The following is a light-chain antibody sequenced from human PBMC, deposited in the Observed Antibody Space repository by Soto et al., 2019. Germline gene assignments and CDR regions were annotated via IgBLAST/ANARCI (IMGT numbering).Light chain of an antibody. CDR3: QQYITFAT. V-gene: IGKV1-5*03. Sequence: IQLTQSPSTLFASVGDKVTITCRASQSIVTWLAWYQQKPGKAPNLLIYKASSLKSEVPSRFSGGGSGTEFTLTISSLQPDDFATYYCQQYITFATFGQGTKVEIK. J-gene: IGKJ1*01. CDR2: KAS. CDR1: QSIVTW.